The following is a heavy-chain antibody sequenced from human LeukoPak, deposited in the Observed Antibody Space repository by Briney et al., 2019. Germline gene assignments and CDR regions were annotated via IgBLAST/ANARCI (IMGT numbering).Heavy chain of an antibody. CDR1: GFTVSTTY. J-gene: IGHJ4*02. CDR2: IYSGGAT. D-gene: IGHD1-26*01. V-gene: IGHV3-66*02. CDR3: ARGGSGSYHYYFDY. Sequence: PGGSLRLSCAASGFTVSTTYMSWVRQAPGKGLEWVSLIYSGGATDYADSVKGRFTISRDNSQNTLFLQLSSLRPDDTAVYYCARGGSGSYHYYFDYWGQGTQLTVSS.